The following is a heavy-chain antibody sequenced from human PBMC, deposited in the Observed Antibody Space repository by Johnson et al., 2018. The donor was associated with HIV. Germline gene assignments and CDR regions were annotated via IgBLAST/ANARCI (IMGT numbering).Heavy chain of an antibody. V-gene: IGHV3-20*04. CDR2: INWNGGSK. D-gene: IGHD1-20*01. CDR3: ATGWGNWNDEAPDAFDI. J-gene: IGHJ3*02. Sequence: VQLVESGGGLVQPGGSLILSCAASGFTVSSNYMSWVRQAPGKGREWVSGINWNGGSKGYAESVKGRFIISRDNAKNSLNLQMNSLRTEDTALFYCATGWGNWNDEAPDAFDIWGQGTMVTDSS. CDR1: GFTVSSNY.